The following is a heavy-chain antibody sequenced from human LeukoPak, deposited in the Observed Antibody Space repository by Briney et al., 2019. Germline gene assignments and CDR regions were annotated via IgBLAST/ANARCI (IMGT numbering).Heavy chain of an antibody. CDR1: GGSISSSSYY. CDR3: ARLRLWFGEFYYFDY. D-gene: IGHD3-10*01. J-gene: IGHJ4*02. CDR2: IYYSGST. V-gene: IGHV4-39*01. Sequence: KSSETLSLTCTVSGGSISSSSYYWGWIRQPPGKGLEWIGSIYYSGSTYYDPSLKSRVTISVDTSKNQFSLKLSSVTAADTAVYYCARLRLWFGEFYYFDYWGQGTLVTVSS.